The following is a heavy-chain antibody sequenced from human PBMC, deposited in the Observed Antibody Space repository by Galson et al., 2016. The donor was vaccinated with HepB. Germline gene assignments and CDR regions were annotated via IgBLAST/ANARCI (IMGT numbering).Heavy chain of an antibody. Sequence: SLRLSCAASGFIFSNYWMHLVRQAPGKGLVWVSRIHSDGSTTSYADSVKGRFTVSRDNAKNTLYMQMNSLRAEDTAMYYCARNMYGAATNYIGDVFDIWGQGTMVTVSS. J-gene: IGHJ3*02. V-gene: IGHV3-74*01. CDR2: IHSDGSTT. D-gene: IGHD3-10*01. CDR1: GFIFSNYW. CDR3: ARNMYGAATNYIGDVFDI.